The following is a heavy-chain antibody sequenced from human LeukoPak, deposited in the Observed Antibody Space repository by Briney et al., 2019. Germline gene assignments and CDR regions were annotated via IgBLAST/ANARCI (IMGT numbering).Heavy chain of an antibody. CDR2: IYHSGST. D-gene: IGHD6-19*01. Sequence: PSETLSLTCTVSGGSISSYYWSWIRQPPGKGLEWIGYIYHSGSTNYNPSLKSRATISEDTSKNQFSLKLSSVTAADTAVYYCARDSRSGWGNWFDPWGQGTLVTVSS. CDR3: ARDSRSGWGNWFDP. V-gene: IGHV4-59*12. J-gene: IGHJ5*02. CDR1: GGSISSYY.